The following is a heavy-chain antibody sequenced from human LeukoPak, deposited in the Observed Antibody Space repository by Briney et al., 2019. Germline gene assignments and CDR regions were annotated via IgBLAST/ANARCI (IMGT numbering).Heavy chain of an antibody. J-gene: IGHJ5*02. Sequence: GASVKVSCKASGYTFTGYYMHWVRQAPGQGLEWMGWINPNSGGTNYAQKFQGRVTMTRDTSISTAYMELSRLRSDDTAVYYCARGGRYYCSSTSCHDNGWFDPWGQGTLVTVSS. CDR2: INPNSGGT. V-gene: IGHV1-2*02. CDR3: ARGGRYYCSSTSCHDNGWFDP. CDR1: GYTFTGYY. D-gene: IGHD2-2*01.